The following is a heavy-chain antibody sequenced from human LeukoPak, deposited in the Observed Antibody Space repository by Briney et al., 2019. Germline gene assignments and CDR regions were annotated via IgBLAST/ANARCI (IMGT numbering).Heavy chain of an antibody. D-gene: IGHD4-11*01. Sequence: PGGSLRLSCAASGFTFSSYGMHWVRQAPGKGLEWVAVIWYDGSNKYYADSVKGRFTISRDNSKNTLYLQMNSLRAEDTAVYYCAKDTHKGFDYSNPYFDYWGQGTLVTVSS. J-gene: IGHJ4*02. CDR2: IWYDGSNK. CDR3: AKDTHKGFDYSNPYFDY. CDR1: GFTFSSYG. V-gene: IGHV3-33*06.